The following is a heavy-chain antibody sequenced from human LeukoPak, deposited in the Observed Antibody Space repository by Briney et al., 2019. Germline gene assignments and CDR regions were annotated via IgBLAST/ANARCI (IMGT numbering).Heavy chain of an antibody. Sequence: SETLSLTCTVSGGPISDFYWSWVRQPPGEGLEWIGYIYDSGSTNYNPSLKSRVTISIDTSKNQFSLRLTSVTAADTAVYYCARSYDNSHYFYALFGYWGQGTLVSVSS. D-gene: IGHD3-22*01. CDR2: IYDSGST. V-gene: IGHV4-59*08. CDR3: ARSYDNSHYFYALFGY. CDR1: GGPISDFY. J-gene: IGHJ4*02.